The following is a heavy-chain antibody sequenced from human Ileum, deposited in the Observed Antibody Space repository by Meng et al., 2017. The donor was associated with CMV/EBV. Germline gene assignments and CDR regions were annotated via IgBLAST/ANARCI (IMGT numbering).Heavy chain of an antibody. D-gene: IGHD2/OR15-2a*01. J-gene: IGHJ4*02. CDR3: ARDFSDKDKAPDY. CDR1: GYTFTTYY. CDR2: IPPHSAGT. Sequence: QVQLVQSGAEVKKPGASVKISCKASGYTFTTYYIHWVRQAPGQGLEWMGQIPPHSAGTVYAQKFQGRVTMTWDTSINTAYMELRSLRSGDTAVYYCARDFSDKDKAPDYWGQGTLVTVSS. V-gene: IGHV1-2*06.